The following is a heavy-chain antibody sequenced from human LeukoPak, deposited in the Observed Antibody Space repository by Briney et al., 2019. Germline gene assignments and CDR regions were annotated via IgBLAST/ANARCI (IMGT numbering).Heavy chain of an antibody. CDR3: ARDAGHSYGLGYFDY. CDR2: IYSGGST. J-gene: IGHJ4*02. D-gene: IGHD5-18*01. V-gene: IGHV3-53*04. CDR1: GFTVSSNY. Sequence: GGSLRLSCAASGFTVSSNYMSWVRQAPGKGLEWVSVIYSGGSTYYADSVKGRFTISRHNSKNTLYLQMNSLRAEDTAVYYCARDAGHSYGLGYFDYWGQGTLVTVSS.